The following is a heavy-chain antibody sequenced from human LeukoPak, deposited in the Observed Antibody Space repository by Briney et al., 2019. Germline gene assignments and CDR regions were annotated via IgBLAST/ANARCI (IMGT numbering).Heavy chain of an antibody. V-gene: IGHV3-30*02. D-gene: IGHD3-10*01. J-gene: IGHJ2*01. CDR2: IRYDGSNK. Sequence: GGSLRLSCAASGFTFSSYGMHWVRQAPGKGLEWVAFIRYDGSNKYYADSVKGRFTISRDNSKNTLYLQMNSLRAEDTAVYYCAKTPRSTMVRGVPGYWYFDLWGRGTLVTVSS. CDR1: GFTFSSYG. CDR3: AKTPRSTMVRGVPGYWYFDL.